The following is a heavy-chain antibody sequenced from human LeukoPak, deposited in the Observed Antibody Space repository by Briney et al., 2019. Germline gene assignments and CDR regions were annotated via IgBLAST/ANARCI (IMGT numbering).Heavy chain of an antibody. Sequence: PSETLSLTCTVSGYSISSGYYWGWIRQPPGKGLEWIGSIYHGGSTYYNPSLKSRVTISVDTSKNQFSLKLSSVTAADTAVYYCARVAQEVWFGELLDYWGQGTLVTVSS. D-gene: IGHD3-10*01. CDR2: IYHGGST. CDR3: ARVAQEVWFGELLDY. J-gene: IGHJ4*02. CDR1: GYSISSGYY. V-gene: IGHV4-38-2*02.